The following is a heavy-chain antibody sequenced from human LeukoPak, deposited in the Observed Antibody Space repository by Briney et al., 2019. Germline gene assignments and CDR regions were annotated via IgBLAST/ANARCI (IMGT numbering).Heavy chain of an antibody. Sequence: GGSLRLSCAASGFTFSSYGMHWVRQAPGKGLEWVAFIRYDGSNKYYADSVKGRFTISRDNAKNSLYLQMNSLRAEDTAVYYCASAYRDGYNRDAFEIWGQGTMVTVSS. D-gene: IGHD5-24*01. J-gene: IGHJ3*02. CDR2: IRYDGSNK. CDR3: ASAYRDGYNRDAFEI. CDR1: GFTFSSYG. V-gene: IGHV3-30*02.